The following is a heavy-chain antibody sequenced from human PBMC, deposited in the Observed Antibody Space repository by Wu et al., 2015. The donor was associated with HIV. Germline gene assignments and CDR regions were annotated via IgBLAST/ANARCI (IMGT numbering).Heavy chain of an antibody. D-gene: IGHD3-22*01. Sequence: QVQLVQSGAEVKKPGASVKVSCKASGYTFTSYYMHWVRQAPGQGLEWMGIINPSGGSTSYAQKFQGRVTMTRDTSTSTVYMELGSLRSEDTAVYYCARDATPSMIVVVIHLPDYWGQGTLVTVSS. V-gene: IGHV1-46*01. CDR2: INPSGGST. CDR3: ARDATPSMIVVVIHLPDY. CDR1: GYTFTSYY. J-gene: IGHJ4*02.